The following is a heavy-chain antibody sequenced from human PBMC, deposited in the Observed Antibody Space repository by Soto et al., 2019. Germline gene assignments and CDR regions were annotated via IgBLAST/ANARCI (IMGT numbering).Heavy chain of an antibody. Sequence: EVQLVESGGGLVKPGGSLRLSCAASGLTFSTYSMNWVRQAPGKGLEWVSYITSSSSSIYYADSVKGRFTISRDNANNSLYLQMNSLRAEETAVYYCVRDVGGTGGWFDHWGQGTLVIVSS. V-gene: IGHV3-21*01. J-gene: IGHJ5*02. CDR3: VRDVGGTGGWFDH. CDR2: ITSSSSSI. CDR1: GLTFSTYS. D-gene: IGHD7-27*01.